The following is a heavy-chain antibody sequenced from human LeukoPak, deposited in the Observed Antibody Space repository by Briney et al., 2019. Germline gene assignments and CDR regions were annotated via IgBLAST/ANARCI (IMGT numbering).Heavy chain of an antibody. D-gene: IGHD3-3*01. CDR1: GGSFSGYY. J-gene: IGHJ5*02. CDR3: ARGPGGKITIFGVVITARNWFDP. V-gene: IGHV4-34*01. CDR2: INHSGST. Sequence: PSETLSLTCAVYGGSFSGYYWSWIRQPPGKGLEWIGEINHSGSTNYNPSLKSRVTISVDTSKNQFSLKLSSVAAADTAVYYCARGPGGKITIFGVVITARNWFDPWGQGTLVTVSS.